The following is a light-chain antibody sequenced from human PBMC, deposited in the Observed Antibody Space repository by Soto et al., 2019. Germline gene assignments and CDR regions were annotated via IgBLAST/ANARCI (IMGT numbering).Light chain of an antibody. CDR1: QSVGSS. V-gene: IGKV3-11*01. Sequence: DIVMTRSRSTLSLSPGESASLSCRASQSVGSSLAWYQQTPGQAPRLIIFDASTRATGVPARFSGLGSGTEFTLTISSLETEDFAVYYCQQRSNWPTVTFGGGTKVDIK. CDR3: QQRSNWPTVT. J-gene: IGKJ4*01. CDR2: DAS.